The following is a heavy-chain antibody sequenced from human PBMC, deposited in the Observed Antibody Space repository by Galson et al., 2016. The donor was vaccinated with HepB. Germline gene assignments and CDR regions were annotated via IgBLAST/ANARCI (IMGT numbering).Heavy chain of an antibody. V-gene: IGHV3-7*01. CDR2: IRQDESEK. D-gene: IGHD3-10*01. CDR3: ARDSGRGYFEL. J-gene: IGHJ4*02. CDR1: GFTFSQYW. Sequence: SLRLSCAASGFTFSQYWMSWVRQAPGKGLEWVANIRQDESEKYYVDSVTGRFTISRDNAKNSLYLQMSSLRVEDTAVYYCARDSGRGYFELWGQGTLATVSS.